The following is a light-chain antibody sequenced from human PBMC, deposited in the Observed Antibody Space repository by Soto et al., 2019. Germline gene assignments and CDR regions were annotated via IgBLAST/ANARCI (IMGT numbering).Light chain of an antibody. Sequence: IQTTQSPSTLSASVGDGVAITCRASQSISSWLAWYQQKPGKAPKXXIYDASNLESGVPSRFSGSGSGTEGTLTISSLQQDDCSTYYCQQYNSYTITFGQGTRLEIK. J-gene: IGKJ5*01. CDR1: QSISSW. V-gene: IGKV1-5*01. CDR3: QQYNSYTIT. CDR2: DAS.